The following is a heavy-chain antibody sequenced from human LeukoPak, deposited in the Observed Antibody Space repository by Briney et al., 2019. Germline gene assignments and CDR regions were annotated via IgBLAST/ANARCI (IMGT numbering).Heavy chain of an antibody. J-gene: IGHJ4*02. D-gene: IGHD6-19*01. CDR1: GFTFSDYY. V-gene: IGHV3-11*01. CDR2: ISSSGSTI. CDR3: ARESVAGTTRFDY. Sequence: NPGGSLRLSCAASGFTFSDYYMSWIRQAPGKGLEWVSYISSSGSTIYYADSVKGRFTISRDNAKNSLYLQMNSLRAEDTAVYYCARESVAGTTRFDYWGQGTLVTVSS.